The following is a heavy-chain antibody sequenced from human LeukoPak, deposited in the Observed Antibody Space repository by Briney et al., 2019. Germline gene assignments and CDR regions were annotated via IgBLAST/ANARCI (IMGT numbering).Heavy chain of an antibody. D-gene: IGHD6-13*01. Sequence: GGSLRLSCAASGFTFSSYGMSWVRQAPGKRLEWVSGISGSGDRTYYADSVKGRFTISRDNSKNTLYMQMNSLRDEDTAVYYCAREGSAAGLLDYWGQGTLVTVSS. V-gene: IGHV3-23*01. CDR3: AREGSAAGLLDY. J-gene: IGHJ4*02. CDR2: ISGSGDRT. CDR1: GFTFSSYG.